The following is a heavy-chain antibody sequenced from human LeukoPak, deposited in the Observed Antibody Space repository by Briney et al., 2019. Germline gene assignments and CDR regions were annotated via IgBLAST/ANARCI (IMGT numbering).Heavy chain of an antibody. CDR2: ISGSGGST. V-gene: IGHV3-23*01. CDR3: AKDREYYYGSGSYYPGFDY. CDR1: GFTFDDYG. J-gene: IGHJ4*02. Sequence: TGGSLRLSCAASGFTFDDYGMSWVRQAPGKGLEWVSAISGSGGSTYYADSVKGRFTISRDNSKNTLSLQMNSLRPEDTAVYYCAKDREYYYGSGSYYPGFDYWGQGTLVTVSS. D-gene: IGHD3-10*01.